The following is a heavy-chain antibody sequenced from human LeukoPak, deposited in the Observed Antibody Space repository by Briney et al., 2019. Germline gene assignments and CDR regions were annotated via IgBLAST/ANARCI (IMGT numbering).Heavy chain of an antibody. Sequence: GGSLRLSCAASGFTFSSYAMSWVRQAPGKGLEWVSAISGSGGSTYYADSVKGRFTISRDNSKNTLYLQMNSLKTEDTAVYYCTTYGELIDYWGQGTLVTVSS. CDR1: GFTFSSYA. D-gene: IGHD3-10*01. V-gene: IGHV3-23*01. CDR2: ISGSGGST. CDR3: TTYGELIDY. J-gene: IGHJ4*02.